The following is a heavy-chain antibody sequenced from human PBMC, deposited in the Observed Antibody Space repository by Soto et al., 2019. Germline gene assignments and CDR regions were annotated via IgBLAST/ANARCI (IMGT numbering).Heavy chain of an antibody. D-gene: IGHD3-22*01. CDR1: GFSLSTSGVG. CDR2: IYWNDDK. V-gene: IGHV2-5*01. Sequence: SGPTLMNPTQTLTLTCTFSGFSLSTSGVGVGWIRQPPGKALEWLALIYWNDDKLYSPSLKSRLTITKDTSKNQVVLTMTNMEPVDTATYYCTHGAHYYASSGSPPLFDNWGPGNLVTVPQ. CDR3: THGAHYYASSGSPPLFDN. J-gene: IGHJ4*02.